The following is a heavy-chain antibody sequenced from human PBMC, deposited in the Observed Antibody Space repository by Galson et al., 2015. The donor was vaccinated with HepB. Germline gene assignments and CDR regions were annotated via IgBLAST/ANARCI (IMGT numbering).Heavy chain of an antibody. Sequence: VKVSCKASGYTFTGYYMHWVRQAPGQGLEWMGWINPNSGGTNYAQKFQGRVTMTRDTSISTAYMELSRLRSDDTAVYYCARDLPPVVPAAINPSGDYWGQGTLVTVSS. CDR3: ARDLPPVVPAAINPSGDY. J-gene: IGHJ4*02. CDR1: GYTFTGYY. CDR2: INPNSGGT. D-gene: IGHD2-2*01. V-gene: IGHV1-2*02.